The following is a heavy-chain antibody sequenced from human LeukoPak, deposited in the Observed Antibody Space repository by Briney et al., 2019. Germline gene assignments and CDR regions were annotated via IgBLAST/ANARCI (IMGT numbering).Heavy chain of an antibody. J-gene: IGHJ5*02. Sequence: SETLSLTCTVSGDSINSGGYYWGWIRQPPGKGLEWIGSIYHRGSTYYNPSLKSRVTISVDTSKNQFSLKLSSVTAADTAVYYCARRVVLRYYGSGSYYDPWGQGTLVSVSS. CDR1: GDSINSGGYY. D-gene: IGHD3-10*01. CDR3: ARRVVLRYYGSGSYYDP. CDR2: IYHRGST. V-gene: IGHV4-39*01.